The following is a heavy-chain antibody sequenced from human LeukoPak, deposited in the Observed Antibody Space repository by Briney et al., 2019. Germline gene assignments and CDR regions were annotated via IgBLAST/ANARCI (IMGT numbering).Heavy chain of an antibody. CDR1: GGSISNYY. Sequence: SETLSLTCTVSGGSISNYYWSWIRQPPGKGLEWIGYIYYSGSTNYNPSLKSRVTISVDTSKNQFSLKLSSVTAADTAMYYCARCPGGPPYWYFELWGRGTPGNVFS. CDR3: ARCPGGPPYWYFEL. V-gene: IGHV4-59*01. CDR2: IYYSGST. D-gene: IGHD2-15*01. J-gene: IGHJ2*01.